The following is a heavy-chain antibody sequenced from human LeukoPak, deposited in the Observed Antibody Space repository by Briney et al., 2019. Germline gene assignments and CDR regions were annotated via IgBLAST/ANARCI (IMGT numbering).Heavy chain of an antibody. CDR2: IKPNNGGT. Sequence: ASVKVSCKASGYTFTGYYMYWVRQAPGQELEWMGWIKPNNGGTNYAQKFQGRVTMTRDTSISTAYMELSRLRSDDTAVYYCARARGDIVVVPAAIWFDPWGQGTLVTVSS. V-gene: IGHV1-2*02. CDR1: GYTFTGYY. J-gene: IGHJ5*02. D-gene: IGHD2-2*01. CDR3: ARARGDIVVVPAAIWFDP.